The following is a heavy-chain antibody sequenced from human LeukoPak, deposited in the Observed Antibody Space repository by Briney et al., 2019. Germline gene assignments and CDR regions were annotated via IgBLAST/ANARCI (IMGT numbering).Heavy chain of an antibody. V-gene: IGHV3-74*01. D-gene: IGHD3-10*01. J-gene: IGHJ4*02. CDR1: GFTFSSYW. CDR3: AKSREGSGSYYCYYFDY. CDR2: INSEGSST. Sequence: PGGSLRLSCAASGFTFSSYWMHWVRQAPGKGLVWVSRINSEGSSTSYADSVKGRFTISRDNSKNTLYLQMNSLRAEDTAVYYCAKSREGSGSYYCYYFDYWGQRTLVTVSS.